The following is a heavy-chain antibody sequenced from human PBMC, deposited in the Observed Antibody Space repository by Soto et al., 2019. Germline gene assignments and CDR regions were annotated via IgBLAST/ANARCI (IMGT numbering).Heavy chain of an antibody. D-gene: IGHD6-19*01. Sequence: QVQLAQSGGGVVQPGRSLRLSCAASGFTFSNYGMHWVRQAPGKGLEWVAVISYDGSNKYYADSVKGRFTISRDNSKNTLYLQMNSLRAEDTAVYYCARGNWQWPNWYGPWGQGTLVTVSS. J-gene: IGHJ5*02. CDR3: ARGNWQWPNWYGP. CDR2: ISYDGSNK. V-gene: IGHV3-30*03. CDR1: GFTFSNYG.